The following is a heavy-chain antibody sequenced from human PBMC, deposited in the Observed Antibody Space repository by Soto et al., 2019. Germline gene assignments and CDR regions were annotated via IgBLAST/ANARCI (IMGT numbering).Heavy chain of an antibody. J-gene: IGHJ6*02. D-gene: IGHD2-15*01. Sequence: QVQLQESGPGLVKPSETLSLTCTVSGGSITTYYWSWIRQPPGKGLEWIGYIYYSGSTNYNPSLKSRVTASIAPSKNQFSLRLPSVTAADTAVYYCARDHCSGGSCYGYYYYGMDVWGQGTTVTVSS. CDR2: IYYSGST. V-gene: IGHV4-59*01. CDR3: ARDHCSGGSCYGYYYYGMDV. CDR1: GGSITTYY.